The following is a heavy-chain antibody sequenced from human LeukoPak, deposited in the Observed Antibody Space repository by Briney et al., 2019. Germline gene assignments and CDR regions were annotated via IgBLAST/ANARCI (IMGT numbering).Heavy chain of an antibody. V-gene: IGHV1-69*06. CDR3: ARETLEGQWQPRWCWDT. CDR2: IIPIFGTA. Sequence: SVKVSCKASGGTFSSYAISWVRQAPGQGLEWMGGIIPIFGTANYAQKFQGRVTITADKSTSTAYMELSSLRSEDTAVYYCARETLEGQWQPRWCWDTWGQGTLVTVSS. D-gene: IGHD6-19*01. CDR1: GGTFSSYA. J-gene: IGHJ4*02.